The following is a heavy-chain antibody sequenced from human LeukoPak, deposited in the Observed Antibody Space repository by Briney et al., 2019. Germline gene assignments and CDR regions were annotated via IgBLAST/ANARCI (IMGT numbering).Heavy chain of an antibody. CDR1: GFTFSSYG. CDR3: ARAPGKQWLGNWFDP. D-gene: IGHD6-19*01. J-gene: IGHJ5*02. CDR2: IWYDGSNK. Sequence: QXGRSLRLSCAASGFTFSSYGMHWVRQAPGKGLEWVAVIWYDGSNKYYADSVKGRFTISRDNSKNTLYLQMNSLRAEDTAVYYCARAPGKQWLGNWFDPWGQGTLVTVSS. V-gene: IGHV3-33*01.